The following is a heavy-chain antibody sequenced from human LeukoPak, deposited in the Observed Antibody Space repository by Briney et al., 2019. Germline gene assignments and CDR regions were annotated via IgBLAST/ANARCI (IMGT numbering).Heavy chain of an antibody. V-gene: IGHV3-23*01. CDR1: GFTVSSNY. D-gene: IGHD3-3*01. J-gene: IGHJ4*02. CDR2: ISGSGGST. Sequence: GGSLRLSCAASGFTVSSNYMNWVRQAPGKGLEWVSAISGSGGSTYYADSVKGRFTISRDNSKNTLYLQMNSLRAEDTAVYYCAKEITIFGVYYFDYWGQGTLVTVSS. CDR3: AKEITIFGVYYFDY.